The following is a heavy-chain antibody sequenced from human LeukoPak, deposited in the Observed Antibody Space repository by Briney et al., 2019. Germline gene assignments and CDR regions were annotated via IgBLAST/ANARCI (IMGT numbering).Heavy chain of an antibody. CDR1: GGSISSYY. CDR2: IYYSGST. V-gene: IGHV4-59*01. CDR3: ARLSLYSSSWYPYYMDV. Sequence: SETLSLTCTVSGGSISSYYGSWIRQPPGKGLEWIGYIYYSGSTNYNPSLKSRVTISVDTSKNQFSLKLSSVTAADTAVYYCARLSLYSSSWYPYYMDVWGKGTTFTVSS. J-gene: IGHJ6*03. D-gene: IGHD6-13*01.